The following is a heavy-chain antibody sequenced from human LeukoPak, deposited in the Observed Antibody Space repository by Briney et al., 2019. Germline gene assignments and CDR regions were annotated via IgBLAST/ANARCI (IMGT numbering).Heavy chain of an antibody. Sequence: PGGSLRLSCAASGFTFSSYEMNWVRQAPGKGLEWVSYISSSGSTIYYADSVKGRFTISRDNAKNSLYLQMNSLRAEDTAVYYCARGVEIYYYYYMDVWGKGTTVTVSS. CDR1: GFTFSSYE. CDR2: ISSSGSTI. J-gene: IGHJ6*03. D-gene: IGHD2-21*01. V-gene: IGHV3-48*03. CDR3: ARGVEIYYYYYMDV.